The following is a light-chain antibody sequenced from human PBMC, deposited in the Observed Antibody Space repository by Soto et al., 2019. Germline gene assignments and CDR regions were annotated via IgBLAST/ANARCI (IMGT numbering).Light chain of an antibody. J-gene: IGLJ2*01. Sequence: QSVLTQPPSVSGAPGQRVTISCTGSSSNIGAGYDVHWYQQLPGTAPKLLIHGNSNRPTGVPDRFSRSKSGTSASLAITGLQAEEEDDYYCQSYEGRLSAVVLVGGTKLTPL. CDR2: GNS. V-gene: IGLV1-40*01. CDR1: SSNIGAGYD. CDR3: QSYEGRLSAVV.